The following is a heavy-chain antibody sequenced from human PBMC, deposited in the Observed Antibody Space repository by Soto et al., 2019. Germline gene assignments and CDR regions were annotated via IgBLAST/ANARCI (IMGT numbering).Heavy chain of an antibody. Sequence: ASVKVSCKASGYTFTGYYMHWVRQAPGQGLEWMGWINPNSGGTNYAQKFQGRVTMTRDTSISTAYMELSRLRSDDTAVYYCARDLLRIVVVPAAIAYYYYGIDVWGKGTTVTVSS. J-gene: IGHJ6*04. CDR3: ARDLLRIVVVPAAIAYYYYGIDV. D-gene: IGHD2-2*02. CDR2: INPNSGGT. V-gene: IGHV1-2*02. CDR1: GYTFTGYY.